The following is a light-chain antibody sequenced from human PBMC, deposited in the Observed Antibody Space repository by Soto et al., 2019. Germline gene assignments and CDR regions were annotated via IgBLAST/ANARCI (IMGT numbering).Light chain of an antibody. Sequence: DIHLTQSPSSLSASVVDIVAITVLASRGISNSLAWYQQKPGKAPKLLIYAASSLQSGVPSRFSGSGSGTDFTLTISSLQPEDFATYYCQQSYSTPLTFGGGTKVDIK. J-gene: IGKJ4*01. CDR3: QQSYSTPLT. CDR1: RGISNS. CDR2: AAS. V-gene: IGKV1-39*01.